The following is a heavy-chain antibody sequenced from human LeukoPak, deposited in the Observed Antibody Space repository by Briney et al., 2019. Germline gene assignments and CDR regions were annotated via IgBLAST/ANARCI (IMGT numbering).Heavy chain of an antibody. D-gene: IGHD1-1*01. V-gene: IGHV1-2*02. CDR2: IHPSSGDT. Sequence: GASVTVSFTAAGSTFTVYYIHWVRQAPGQGLELKGGIHPSSGDTNYAQKFQGRVTMTRDTSINTAFMELSRLRSDDTAVYYCARERHWNQGNFDDWGQGTLVTVAS. J-gene: IGHJ4*02. CDR1: GSTFTVYY. CDR3: ARERHWNQGNFDD.